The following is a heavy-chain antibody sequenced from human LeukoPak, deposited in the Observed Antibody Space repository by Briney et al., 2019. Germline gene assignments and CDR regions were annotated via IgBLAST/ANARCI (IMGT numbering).Heavy chain of an antibody. CDR1: GYTFTSYG. D-gene: IGHD6-13*01. CDR2: ISAYNGNT. Sequence: ASVKVSCKASGYTFTSYGISWVRQAPGQGLEWMGWISAYNGNTHYAQKLQGRVTMTTDTSTSTAYMELRSLRSDDTAVYYCASWVAGTGAMDAFDIWGQGTMVTVSS. CDR3: ASWVAGTGAMDAFDI. V-gene: IGHV1-18*01. J-gene: IGHJ3*02.